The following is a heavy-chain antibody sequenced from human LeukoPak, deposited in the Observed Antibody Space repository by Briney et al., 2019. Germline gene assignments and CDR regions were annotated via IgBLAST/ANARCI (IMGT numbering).Heavy chain of an antibody. V-gene: IGHV1-2*06. CDR3: ARTRVFGRYFDWSDDAFDI. CDR2: INPNSGGT. CDR1: GYTFTGYY. D-gene: IGHD3-9*01. J-gene: IGHJ3*02. Sequence: ASVKVSCKXSGYTFTGYYMHWVRQAPGQGLEWMGRINPNSGGTNYSQKFQGRVTMTRDTSISTAYMELSRLRSDDTAVYYCARTRVFGRYFDWSDDAFDIWGQGTMVTVSS.